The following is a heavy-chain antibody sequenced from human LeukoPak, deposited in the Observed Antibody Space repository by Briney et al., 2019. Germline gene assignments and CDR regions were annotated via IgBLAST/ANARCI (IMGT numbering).Heavy chain of an antibody. CDR3: ARGGGFYGSGSYSDY. CDR2: ISYDGSNN. D-gene: IGHD3-10*01. CDR1: GFMFSDHY. J-gene: IGHJ4*02. Sequence: GGSLRLSCAVSGFMFSDHYMHWVRQAPGKGLEWVAVISYDGSNNYYADSVRGRFTISRDNSKNMLHLQFNSLRAEDTAVYYCARGGGFYGSGSYSDYWGQGTLVTVSS. V-gene: IGHV3-30-3*01.